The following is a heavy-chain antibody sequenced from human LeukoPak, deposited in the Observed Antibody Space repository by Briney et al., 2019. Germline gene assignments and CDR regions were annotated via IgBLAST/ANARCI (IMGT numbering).Heavy chain of an antibody. CDR1: GFTFSSYA. J-gene: IGHJ4*02. CDR2: IGGSGGST. V-gene: IGHV3-23*01. D-gene: IGHD5-24*01. CDR3: ARGRDGYNYFDY. Sequence: TGGSLRLSCAASGFTFSSYAMSWVRQAPGKGLEWVSAIGGSGGSTYYADSVKGRFTISRDNSKNTLYLQMNSLRAEDTAVYYCARGRDGYNYFDYWGQGTLVTVSS.